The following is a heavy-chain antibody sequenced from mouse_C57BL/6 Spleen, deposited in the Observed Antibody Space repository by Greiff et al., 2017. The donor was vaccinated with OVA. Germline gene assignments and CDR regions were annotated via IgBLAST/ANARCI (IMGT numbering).Heavy chain of an antibody. D-gene: IGHD2-1*01. CDR1: GYTFTDYN. CDR2: INPNNGGT. CDR3: VRQKGNRAWYVDV. V-gene: IGHV1-18*01. Sequence: EVQLQQSGPELVKPGASVKIPCKASGYTFTDYNMDWVKQSHGKSLEWIGDINPNNGGTIYNQKFKGKATLTVDKSSSTAYMELRSLTSEDTAVYYCVRQKGNRAWYVDVWGTGTTVTVSS. J-gene: IGHJ1*03.